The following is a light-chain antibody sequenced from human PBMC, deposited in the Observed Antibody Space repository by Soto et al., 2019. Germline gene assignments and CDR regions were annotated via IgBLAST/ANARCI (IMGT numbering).Light chain of an antibody. Sequence: DIQMTQSPSTLSASAGDRVTITCRASQSISTGLAWYQQTPGKAPKLLIYDTSSLESGVPSRFSGSGSGTDFTLTISSLQPDDFATYYCQQHNSYSRTFGQGTKVDIK. J-gene: IGKJ1*01. CDR1: QSISTG. CDR3: QQHNSYSRT. CDR2: DTS. V-gene: IGKV1-5*01.